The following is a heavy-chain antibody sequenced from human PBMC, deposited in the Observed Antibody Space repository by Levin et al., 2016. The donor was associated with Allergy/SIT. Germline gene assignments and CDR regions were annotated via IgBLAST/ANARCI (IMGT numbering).Heavy chain of an antibody. CDR1: GFTFSSYA. D-gene: IGHD3-10*01. V-gene: IGHV3-23*01. Sequence: GESLKISCAASGFTFSSYAMSWVRQAPGKGLEWVSAISGSGGSTYYADSVKGRFTISRDNSKNTLYLQMNSLRAEDTAVYYCAKVRGEWGYNWFDPWGQGTLVTVSS. CDR2: ISGSGGST. J-gene: IGHJ5*02. CDR3: AKVRGEWGYNWFDP.